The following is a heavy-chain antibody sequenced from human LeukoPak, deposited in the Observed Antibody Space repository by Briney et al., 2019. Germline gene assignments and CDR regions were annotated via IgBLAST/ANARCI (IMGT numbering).Heavy chain of an antibody. D-gene: IGHD3-10*01. CDR3: AREPGLGYAFDI. CDR2: INQDGSEE. Sequence: GGSLRLSCVVSGFAISSSWMTWVRQAPGNGLEWVANINQDGSEEHYVDSVRGRFTISRDNAMDSLYLQMNSLRGEDTAVFYCAREPGLGYAFDIWGQGSMVTVSS. CDR1: GFAISSSW. V-gene: IGHV3-7*01. J-gene: IGHJ3*02.